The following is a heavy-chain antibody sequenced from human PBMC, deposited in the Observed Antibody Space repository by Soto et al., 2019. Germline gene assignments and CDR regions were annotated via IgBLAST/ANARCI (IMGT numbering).Heavy chain of an antibody. J-gene: IGHJ6*02. V-gene: IGHV1-69*01. Sequence: QVQLVQSGAEVKKPGSSVKVSCKASGGTFSSYAISWVRQAPGQGLEWMGGIIPIFGTANYAQKFQGRVTITADESTSTAYMELSSLRSEDTAVYYCARGHIADRPPAYHYYGMDVWGQGATVTVSS. CDR3: ARGHIADRPPAYHYYGMDV. CDR2: IIPIFGTA. D-gene: IGHD6-6*01. CDR1: GGTFSSYA.